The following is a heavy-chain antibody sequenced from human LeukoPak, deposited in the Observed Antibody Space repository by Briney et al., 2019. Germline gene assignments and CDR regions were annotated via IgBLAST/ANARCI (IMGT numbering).Heavy chain of an antibody. D-gene: IGHD4-11*01. CDR1: GYTFTSNA. V-gene: IGHV7-4-1*02. CDR3: VRCPDNSHYYYMDV. J-gene: IGHJ6*03. CDR2: ISTDTGNP. Sequence: ASVKVSCKTSGYTFTSNAIYWVRQAPGHGLEWLGWISTDTGNPTYAQDFTGRFVFSLDTSVSTTYLQISSLRSEDTAVYYCVRCPDNSHYYYMDVWGKGTTVTVSS.